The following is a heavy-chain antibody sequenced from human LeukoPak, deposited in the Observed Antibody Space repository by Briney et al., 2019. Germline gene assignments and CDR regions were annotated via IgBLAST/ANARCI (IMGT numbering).Heavy chain of an antibody. D-gene: IGHD2-8*01. CDR1: GFIFNKHA. CDR2: LSGSGGST. Sequence: GGSLRLSCAASGFIFNKHAMSWVRQAPGKGLEWVSGLSGSGGSTDYADSVKGRFTISRDNAKSSLNLQMNSLRAEDTALYYCVRNNAMDVWGQGTGVIVSS. J-gene: IGHJ6*02. CDR3: VRNNAMDV. V-gene: IGHV3-23*01.